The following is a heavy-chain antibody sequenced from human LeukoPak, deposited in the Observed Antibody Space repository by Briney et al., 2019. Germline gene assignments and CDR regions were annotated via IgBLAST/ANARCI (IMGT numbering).Heavy chain of an antibody. CDR1: GYDFINYG. J-gene: IGHJ4*02. CDR2: RSIYNGNT. D-gene: IGHD6-6*01. Sequence: ASVKVSCKASGYDFINYGISWVRQAPGQGLEWMGWRSIYNGNTDYKLQGRVTMTTDTSTKTAYMEVRSLRSDDTAVYYCARGGPFPSSSSSREYYLDYWGQGTLVTVSS. V-gene: IGHV1-18*01. CDR3: ARGGPFPSSSSSREYYLDY.